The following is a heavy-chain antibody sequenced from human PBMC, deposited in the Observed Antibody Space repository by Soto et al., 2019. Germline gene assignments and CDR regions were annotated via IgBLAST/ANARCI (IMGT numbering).Heavy chain of an antibody. Sequence: ASGKVSCKASGYTSTSYDINWVRQATSQGLEWMGWMNHNSGNKGYAQKLQGTVTMTRNTSIRTDYIELSSMRSEDTAVYYCARMKMVRGVPIDYWGQGTLVTVSS. CDR3: ARMKMVRGVPIDY. CDR2: MNHNSGNK. J-gene: IGHJ4*02. CDR1: GYTSTSYD. V-gene: IGHV1-8*01. D-gene: IGHD3-10*01.